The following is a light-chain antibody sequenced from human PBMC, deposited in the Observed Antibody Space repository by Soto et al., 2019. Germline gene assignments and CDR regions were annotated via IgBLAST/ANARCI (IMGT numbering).Light chain of an antibody. Sequence: QSALTQPASVSGSPGQWITISCTGTSSDVGSYNLVSWYQQHPGKAPKLMIYEGSKRPSGVSNRFSGSKSGNTASLTISGLQAEDEADYYCCSYAGSIPYVFGTGTKLTVL. V-gene: IGLV2-23*01. CDR1: SSDVGSYNL. CDR3: CSYAGSIPYV. CDR2: EGS. J-gene: IGLJ1*01.